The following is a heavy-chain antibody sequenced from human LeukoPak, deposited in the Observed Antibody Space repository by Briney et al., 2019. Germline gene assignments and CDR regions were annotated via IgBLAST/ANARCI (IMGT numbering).Heavy chain of an antibody. Sequence: SETLSLTCSVSGGSISSSSYYWAWIRQPPGKGREWIGSIYYTGSTFYNPSLKSRVTISLDTSKNQFSLKLTSVTAADTAIYSCARNTAYSLDSWGQGTLVTVSS. J-gene: IGHJ4*02. CDR2: IYYTGST. CDR1: GGSISSSSYY. D-gene: IGHD4-11*01. CDR3: ARNTAYSLDS. V-gene: IGHV4-39*07.